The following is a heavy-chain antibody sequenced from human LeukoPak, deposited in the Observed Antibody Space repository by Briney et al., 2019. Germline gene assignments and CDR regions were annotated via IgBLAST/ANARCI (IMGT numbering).Heavy chain of an antibody. CDR2: IYYSGST. CDR3: ARAADQEAVDY. V-gene: IGHV4-59*01. D-gene: IGHD6-25*01. J-gene: IGHJ4*02. Sequence: LRLSCAASGFTFSDYYMSWIRQAPGKGLEWIGYIYYSGSTYYNPSLKSRVTISVDTSKNQFSLKLSSVTAADTAMYYCARAADQEAVDYWGQGTLVTVSS. CDR1: GFTFSDYY.